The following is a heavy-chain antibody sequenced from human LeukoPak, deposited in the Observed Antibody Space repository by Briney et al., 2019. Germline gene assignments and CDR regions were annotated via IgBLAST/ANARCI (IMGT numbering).Heavy chain of an antibody. D-gene: IGHD2-2*01. CDR2: IRYDGSNK. CDR3: ASQNGAFVVVPAAIAY. Sequence: GGSLRLSCAASGFTFSSYGMHWVRQAPGKGLEWVAFIRYDGSNKYYADSVKGRFTISRDNSKNTLYLQMNSLRAEDTAVYYCASQNGAFVVVPAAIAYWGQGPLATVS. CDR1: GFTFSSYG. J-gene: IGHJ4*02. V-gene: IGHV3-30*02.